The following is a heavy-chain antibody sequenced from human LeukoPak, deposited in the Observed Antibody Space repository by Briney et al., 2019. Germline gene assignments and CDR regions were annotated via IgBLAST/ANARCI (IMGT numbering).Heavy chain of an antibody. CDR1: GYTFTSYY. CDR3: ARAGQYYDFWSGYVGYYYYGMDV. Sequence: ASVKVSCKASGYTFTSYYVHWVRQAPGQGLEWMVIINPSGGSTSYAQKFQGGVTITADKSTSTAYMELSSLRSEDTAVYYCARAGQYYDFWSGYVGYYYYGMDVWGQGTTVTVSS. V-gene: IGHV1-46*01. D-gene: IGHD3-3*01. CDR2: INPSGGST. J-gene: IGHJ6*02.